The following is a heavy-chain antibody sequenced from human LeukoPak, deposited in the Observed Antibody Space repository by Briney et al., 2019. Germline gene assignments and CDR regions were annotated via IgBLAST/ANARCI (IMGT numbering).Heavy chain of an antibody. V-gene: IGHV1-69*01. CDR2: IIPIFGTA. D-gene: IGHD2-2*01. CDR3: ARDRGIVVVPAATNWFDP. CDR1: GGTFSSYA. J-gene: IGHJ5*02. Sequence: SVKVSCKASGGTFSSYAISWVRQAPGQGLEWMGGIIPIFGTANYAQKFQGRVTITADESTSTAYMELSSLRSEDTAVYYCARDRGIVVVPAATNWFDPWGQGTLVAVSS.